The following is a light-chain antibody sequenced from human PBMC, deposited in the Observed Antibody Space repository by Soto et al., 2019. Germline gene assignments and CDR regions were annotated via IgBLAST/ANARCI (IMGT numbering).Light chain of an antibody. Sequence: QSALTQPASVSGSPGQSITITCTGTSSDVETNTLVSWFQQHPGNVPKLLIYEVSNRPSGVSNRFSGSKSGNTASLTISGLQAEDEADYYCSSYTSSSPYVFGTGTKLTVL. J-gene: IGLJ1*01. CDR2: EVS. CDR1: SSDVETNTL. V-gene: IGLV2-14*02. CDR3: SSYTSSSPYV.